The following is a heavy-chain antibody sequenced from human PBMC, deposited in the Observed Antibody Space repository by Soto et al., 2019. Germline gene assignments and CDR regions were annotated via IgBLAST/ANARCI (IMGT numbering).Heavy chain of an antibody. CDR1: GGSISSGGYY. J-gene: IGHJ5*02. Sequence: SETLSLTCTVSGGSISSGGYYWSWIRQHPGKGLEWIGYIYYSGSTYYNPSLKSRVTISVDTSKNQFSLKLRSVTAADTAVYYCAISSGYADWFDPWGQETLVTVSS. CDR3: AISSGYADWFDP. V-gene: IGHV4-31*03. CDR2: IYYSGST. D-gene: IGHD3-22*01.